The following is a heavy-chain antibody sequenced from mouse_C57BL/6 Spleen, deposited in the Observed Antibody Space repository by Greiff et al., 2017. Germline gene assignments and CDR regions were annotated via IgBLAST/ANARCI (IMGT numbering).Heavy chain of an antibody. J-gene: IGHJ4*01. CDR3: ARFPFTTVEAMDY. CDR1: GYTFTDYY. CDR2: INPNNGGT. D-gene: IGHD1-1*01. Sequence: EVQLQQSGPELVKPGASVKISCKASGYTFTDYYMNWVKQSHGKSLEWIGDINPNNGGTSYNQKFKGKATLTVDKSSSTAYMELRSLTSEDSAVYYCARFPFTTVEAMDYWGQGTSVTVSS. V-gene: IGHV1-26*01.